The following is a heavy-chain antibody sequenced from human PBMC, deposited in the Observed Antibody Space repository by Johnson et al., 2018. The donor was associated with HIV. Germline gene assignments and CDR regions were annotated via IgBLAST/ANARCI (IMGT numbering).Heavy chain of an antibody. CDR2: IGTAGDT. D-gene: IGHD5-24*01. J-gene: IGHJ3*02. CDR3: AKASSNRNFDAFDI. CDR1: GFTFSSYA. V-gene: IGHV3-23*04. Sequence: VPLVESGGGLVQPGGSLRLSCAASGFTFSSYAMSWVRQAPGKGLEWVSAIGTAGDTYYPGSVKGRFTISRENSKNTLYLQMNSLRAEETAVYYCAKASSNRNFDAFDIWGQGTMVTVSS.